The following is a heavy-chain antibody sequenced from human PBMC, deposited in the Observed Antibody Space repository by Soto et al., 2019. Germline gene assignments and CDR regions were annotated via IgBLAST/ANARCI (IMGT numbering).Heavy chain of an antibody. CDR2: ISGRGDET. D-gene: IGHD3-10*01. CDR1: GFTFGHSA. J-gene: IGHJ5*02. V-gene: IGHV3-23*01. Sequence: VKLMESGGALVQPGGSLRLSCAASGFTFGHSAITWVRQAPGKGLEWVSTISGRGDETFYSDSVKGRFTVSRDNSRNTASLQLNSLRVEDTAVYFCSRGGHLSAFGPWGQGTLVTVTS. CDR3: SRGGHLSAFGP.